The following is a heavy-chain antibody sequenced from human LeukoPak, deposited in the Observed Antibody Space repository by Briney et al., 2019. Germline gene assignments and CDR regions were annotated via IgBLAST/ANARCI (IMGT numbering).Heavy chain of an antibody. D-gene: IGHD6-6*01. CDR2: INHSGST. V-gene: IGHV4-34*01. J-gene: IGHJ6*03. CDR1: GGSFSGYY. Sequence: MASETLSLTCAVYGGSFSGYYWSWIRQPPGKGLEWIGEINHSGSTNYNPSLKSRVTISVDASKNQFSLKLSSVTAADTAVYYCARSSSWSLYYYYYYMDVWGQGTLVTVSS. CDR3: ARSSSWSLYYYYYYMDV.